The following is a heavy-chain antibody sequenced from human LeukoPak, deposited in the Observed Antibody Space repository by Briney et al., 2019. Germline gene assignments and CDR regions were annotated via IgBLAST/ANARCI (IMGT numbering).Heavy chain of an antibody. CDR1: GYTFTSYY. Sequence: SVKVSCKASGYTFTSYYMHWVRQAPGQGLEWMGGIIPIFGTANYAQKFQGRVTITADESTSTAYMELSSLRSEDTAVYYCARVVVVPAVVNWFDPWGQGTLVTVSS. D-gene: IGHD2-2*01. CDR3: ARVVVVPAVVNWFDP. J-gene: IGHJ5*02. CDR2: IIPIFGTA. V-gene: IGHV1-69*13.